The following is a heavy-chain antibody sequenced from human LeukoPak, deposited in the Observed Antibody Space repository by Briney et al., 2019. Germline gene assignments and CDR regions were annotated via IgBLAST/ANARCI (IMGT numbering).Heavy chain of an antibody. CDR1: GFTFSSYA. D-gene: IGHD3-10*01. CDR2: ISYDGSNK. CDR3: AKHFGSGTYYNYLDY. Sequence: PGRSLRLSCAASGFTFSSYAMHWVRQAPGKGLEWVAVISYDGSNKYYAESARGRFTISRDNSENTLYLQLNSLRAEDTAVYYRAKHFGSGTYYNYLDYWGQGTLVTVSS. J-gene: IGHJ4*02. V-gene: IGHV3-30-3*02.